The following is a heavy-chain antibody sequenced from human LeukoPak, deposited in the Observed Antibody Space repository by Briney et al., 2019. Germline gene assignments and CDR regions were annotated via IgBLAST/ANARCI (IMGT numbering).Heavy chain of an antibody. CDR2: ISAYNGNT. V-gene: IGHV1-18*01. CDR1: GYTFTSYG. CDR3: AREGSYHGPKRAFDI. D-gene: IGHD1-26*01. J-gene: IGHJ3*02. Sequence: ASVKVSCKASGYTFTSYGISWVRQALGQGLEWMGWISAYNGNTNYAQKLQGRVTMTTDTSTSTAYMELRSLRSDDTAVYYCAREGSYHGPKRAFDIWGKGTMVTVSS.